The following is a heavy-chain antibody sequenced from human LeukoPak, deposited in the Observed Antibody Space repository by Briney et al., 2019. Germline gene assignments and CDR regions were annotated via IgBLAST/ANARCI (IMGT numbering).Heavy chain of an antibody. CDR3: AKELYVGSFDY. D-gene: IGHD2/OR15-2a*01. CDR2: INGDGSNT. CDR1: GFTFSSHW. J-gene: IGHJ4*02. V-gene: IGHV3-74*03. Sequence: GGSLRLSCAASGFTFSSHWMHWVRQAPGKGLVWVSRINGDGSNTTYADSVKGRFTISRDNAKNTLYLQMNSLRAEDTAVYYCAKELYVGSFDYWGQGTLVTVSS.